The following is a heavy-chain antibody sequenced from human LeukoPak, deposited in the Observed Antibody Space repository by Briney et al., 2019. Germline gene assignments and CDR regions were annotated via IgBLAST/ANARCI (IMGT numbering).Heavy chain of an antibody. CDR2: ISTSGST. CDR1: GGSISSYY. V-gene: IGHV4-4*07. Sequence: SETLSLTCTVSGGSISSYYWSWIRQPAGKGLESIGHISTSGSTNYNPSLKSRVTMSVDTSKNQFSLKLSSVTAADTAVYYCARSITMVRGVIYPPDDWGQGTLVTVSS. D-gene: IGHD3-10*01. CDR3: ARSITMVRGVIYPPDD. J-gene: IGHJ4*02.